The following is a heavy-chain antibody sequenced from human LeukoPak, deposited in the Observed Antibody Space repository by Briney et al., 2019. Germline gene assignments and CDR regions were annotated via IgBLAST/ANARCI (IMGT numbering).Heavy chain of an antibody. J-gene: IGHJ5*02. D-gene: IGHD3-3*01. CDR1: GGSISSHY. CDR2: IYYSGST. Sequence: SETLSLTCTVSGGSISSHYWSWIRQPPGTGLEWIGYIYYSGSTNYNPSLKSRVTISVDTSKNQFSLKLSSVTAADTAVYYCARVTTIFGVARQFDPWGQGTLVTVSS. V-gene: IGHV4-59*11. CDR3: ARVTTIFGVARQFDP.